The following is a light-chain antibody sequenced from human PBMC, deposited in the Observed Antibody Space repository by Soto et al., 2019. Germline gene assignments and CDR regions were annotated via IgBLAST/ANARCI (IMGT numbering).Light chain of an antibody. CDR1: SSDVGAYNY. V-gene: IGLV2-8*01. CDR3: SSFASSNTLV. J-gene: IGLJ3*02. CDR2: EVT. Sequence: QSALTQPPSASGSTGQSVTISCTGTSSDVGAYNYVSWYQQHAVKAPKLVIYEVTKRPSGVPDRFSGSKSANTASLTVSGLQAEDEGDYYCSSFASSNTLVFGGGTKLTVL.